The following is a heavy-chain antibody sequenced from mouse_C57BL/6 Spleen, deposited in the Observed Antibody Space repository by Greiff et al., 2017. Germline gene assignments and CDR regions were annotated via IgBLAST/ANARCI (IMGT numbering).Heavy chain of an antibody. CDR3: ARPYYDYDVGY. J-gene: IGHJ2*01. Sequence: VQRVESGAELARPGASVKMSCKASGYTFTSYTMHWVKQRPGQGLEWIGYINPSSGYTKYNQKFKDKATLTADKSSSTAYMQLSSLTSEDSAVYYCARPYYDYDVGYWGQGTTLTVSS. CDR2: INPSSGYT. V-gene: IGHV1-4*01. CDR1: GYTFTSYT. D-gene: IGHD2-4*01.